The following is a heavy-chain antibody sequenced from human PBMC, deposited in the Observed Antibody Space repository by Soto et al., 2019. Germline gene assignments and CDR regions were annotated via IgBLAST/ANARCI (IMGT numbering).Heavy chain of an antibody. CDR2: MNPNSGNT. V-gene: IGHV1-8*01. J-gene: IGHJ4*02. D-gene: IGHD6-19*01. CDR1: GYTFSSYE. Sequence: VQLVQSEAEVKKPGASVKVSCKASGYTFSSYEINWVRQATGQGLEWMGWMNPNSGNTGYAQKFQGRVTMTRNTSISTAYMELSSLRSEDTAVYYCARGQSGYSSGWSPNDYWGQGTLVTVSS. CDR3: ARGQSGYSSGWSPNDY.